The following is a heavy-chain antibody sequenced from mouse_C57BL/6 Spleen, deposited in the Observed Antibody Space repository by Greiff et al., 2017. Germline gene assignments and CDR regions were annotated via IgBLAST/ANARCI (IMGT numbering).Heavy chain of an antibody. V-gene: IGHV7-3*01. J-gene: IGHJ3*01. Sequence: EVKVEESGGGLVQPGGSLSLSCAASGFTFTDYYMSWVRQPPGKALEWLGFIRNKANGYTTEYSASVKGRFTISRDNSQSILYLQMNALRAEDSATYYCARSRNYGGLFAYWGQGTLVTVSA. CDR2: IRNKANGYTT. CDR3: ARSRNYGGLFAY. D-gene: IGHD2-1*01. CDR1: GFTFTDYY.